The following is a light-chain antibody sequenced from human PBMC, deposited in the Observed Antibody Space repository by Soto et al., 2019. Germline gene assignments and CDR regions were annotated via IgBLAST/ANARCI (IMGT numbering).Light chain of an antibody. CDR1: QSISSY. V-gene: IGKV1-39*01. Sequence: IPMTPSPTSPSSSVGGKITITFPASQSISSYLNWYQQKPGKAPKLLIYAASSLQSGVPSRFSGSGSGTDFTLTISSLQPEDFATYYCQQSYSTLWTFGQGTKVDIK. CDR2: AAS. CDR3: QQSYSTLWT. J-gene: IGKJ1*01.